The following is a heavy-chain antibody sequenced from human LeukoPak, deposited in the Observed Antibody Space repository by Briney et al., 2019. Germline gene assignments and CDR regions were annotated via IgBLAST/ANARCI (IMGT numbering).Heavy chain of an antibody. J-gene: IGHJ4*02. CDR3: AREMDYDGSGYPHYYFDY. Sequence: GGSLGLSCGASGFTFSSYGMHWVRQAPGKGLEWVAVIWYDGSNKYYVDSVKGRFTISRDNSKNTLYLQMNSLRAEDTAVYYCAREMDYDGSGYPHYYFDYWAREPWSPSPQ. D-gene: IGHD3-22*01. CDR2: IWYDGSNK. V-gene: IGHV3-33*01. CDR1: GFTFSSYG.